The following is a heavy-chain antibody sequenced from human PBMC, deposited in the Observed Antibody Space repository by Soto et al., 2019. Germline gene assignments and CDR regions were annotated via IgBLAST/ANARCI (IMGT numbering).Heavy chain of an antibody. Sequence: EVQLLESGGGSVQPGGSLRLSCAASGLTFSNFAMNWVRQAPGKGLEWVSAISSSGGSRYYADSVKGRFTISRDNSKNTLYLQMNSLRADDTSIYYCAKDLLGRGGGHTSSSDIWGQGTMVSVSS. CDR1: GLTFSNFA. CDR3: AKDLLGRGGGHTSSSDI. V-gene: IGHV3-23*01. J-gene: IGHJ3*02. CDR2: ISSSGGSR. D-gene: IGHD3-16*01.